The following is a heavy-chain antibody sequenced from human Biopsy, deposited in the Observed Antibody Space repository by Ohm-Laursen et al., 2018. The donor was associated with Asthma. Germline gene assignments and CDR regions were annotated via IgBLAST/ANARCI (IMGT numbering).Heavy chain of an antibody. CDR3: PKDVFPGWEVRRGPDY. D-gene: IGHD1-26*01. CDR2: ISWDGGRT. Sequence: SLRLSCAASGFTFDEYNMHWVRQVPGKGLEWVSLISWDGGRTYYGDSVKGRFTISRDNSKNTMYLEMNSLRAEDTAVYYCPKDVFPGWEVRRGPDYWGQGTLVTVSA. CDR1: GFTFDEYN. V-gene: IGHV3-43*01. J-gene: IGHJ4*02.